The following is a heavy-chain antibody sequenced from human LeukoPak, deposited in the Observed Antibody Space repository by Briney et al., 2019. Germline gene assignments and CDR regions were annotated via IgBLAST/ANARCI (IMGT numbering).Heavy chain of an antibody. D-gene: IGHD6-13*01. J-gene: IGHJ6*03. Sequence: SETLSLTCTVSGGSISSYYWSWIRQPAGKGLEWIGRIYTSGSTNYNPSLKSRVTMSVDTSKNQFSLKLSSVTAADTAVYYCARDQMEGASSSWYGKNYYYYYMDVWGKGTTVTVSS. V-gene: IGHV4-4*07. CDR1: GGSISSYY. CDR3: ARDQMEGASSSWYGKNYYYYYMDV. CDR2: IYTSGST.